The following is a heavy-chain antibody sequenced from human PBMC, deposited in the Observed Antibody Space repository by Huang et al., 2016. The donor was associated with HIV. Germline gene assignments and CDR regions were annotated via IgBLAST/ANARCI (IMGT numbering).Heavy chain of an antibody. CDR2: INHSGNI. CDR1: GGSFSGYF. V-gene: IGHV4-34*02. J-gene: IGHJ4*02. D-gene: IGHD6-13*01. Sequence: QVQLEQWGAGLLKTSETLSLTCAVYGGSFSGYFWRWLRQPPGRGLEWVGEINHSGNINYNPSLKSRVNMSIDTSKKQFSLHLTYLSAADKAVYYCARGYNSKCDHWGRGSQVTVPS. CDR3: ARGYNSKCDH.